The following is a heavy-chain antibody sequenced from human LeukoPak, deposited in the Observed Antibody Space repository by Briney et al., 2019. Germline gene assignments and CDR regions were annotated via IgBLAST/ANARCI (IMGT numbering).Heavy chain of an antibody. J-gene: IGHJ4*02. CDR3: ASTGYSSSWYGVFDY. V-gene: IGHV1-3*01. CDR1: GYTFTSYA. Sequence: ASVKVSCKASGYTFTSYAMHWVRQAPGQRLEWTGWINAGNHNTKYSQKFQGRVTITRDTSASTAYMELSSLRSEDTAVYYCASTGYSSSWYGVFDYWGQGTLVAVSS. D-gene: IGHD6-13*01. CDR2: INAGNHNT.